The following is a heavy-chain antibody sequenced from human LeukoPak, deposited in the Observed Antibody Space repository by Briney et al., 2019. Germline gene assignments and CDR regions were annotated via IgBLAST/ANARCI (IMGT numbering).Heavy chain of an antibody. V-gene: IGHV3-33*01. J-gene: IGHJ4*02. CDR3: ARDRYGIRRDYFDY. CDR1: GFTFSDYG. Sequence: PGRSLRLSCAASGFTFSDYGMHWVRQAPGKGLEWVALIWYDGTNKYYVDSVKGRFTISRDNSKNTLYLQMNSLRADDTAVYYCARDRYGIRRDYFDYRGQGILVTVSS. CDR2: IWYDGTNK. D-gene: IGHD5-18*01.